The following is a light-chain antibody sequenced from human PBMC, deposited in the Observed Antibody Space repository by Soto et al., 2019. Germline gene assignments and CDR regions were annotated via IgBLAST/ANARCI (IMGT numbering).Light chain of an antibody. V-gene: IGKV3-20*01. CDR3: QQYGSSPRT. CDR2: GAF. J-gene: IGKJ1*01. Sequence: EIVLTQSPGTLSLSPGERATLSCRASQSVDSNYLAWYQQKPGQAPRLLIYGAFRRATGIPDRFSGSGSGTDFTLTIRRLEPEDFAVYYCQQYGSSPRTFGHGTKVEIK. CDR1: QSVDSNY.